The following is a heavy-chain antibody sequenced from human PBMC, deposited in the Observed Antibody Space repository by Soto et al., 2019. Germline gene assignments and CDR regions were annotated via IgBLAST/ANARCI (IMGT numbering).Heavy chain of an antibody. V-gene: IGHV4-34*01. CDR3: ARGIGYCSSINCYSSRRLRFDS. D-gene: IGHD2-2*01. J-gene: IGHJ4*02. Sequence: WTWIRQSPAKGLEWIGEVNHSGTTYYNPSLKTRVTISVHTTKNQFSLKMSSVTAADTAVYYCARGIGYCSSINCYSSRRLRFDSWGQGTLVTVSS. CDR2: VNHSGTT.